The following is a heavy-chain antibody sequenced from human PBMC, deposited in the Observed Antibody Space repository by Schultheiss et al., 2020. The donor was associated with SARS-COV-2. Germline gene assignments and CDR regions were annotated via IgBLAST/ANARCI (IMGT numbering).Heavy chain of an antibody. D-gene: IGHD3-3*01. CDR3: ARDGITIFGVVMHYGMDV. V-gene: IGHV3-11*01. CDR2: ISSSGSTI. J-gene: IGHJ6*02. CDR1: GFTFSDYY. Sequence: GGSLRLSCAASGFTFSDYYMSWIRQAPGKGLEWVSYISSSGSTIYYADSVKGRFTISRDNAKNSLYLQMNSLRAEDTAVYYCARDGITIFGVVMHYGMDVWGQGTTVTVSS.